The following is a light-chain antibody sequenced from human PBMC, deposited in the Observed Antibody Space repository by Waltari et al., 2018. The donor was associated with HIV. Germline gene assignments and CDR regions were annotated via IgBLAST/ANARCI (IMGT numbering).Light chain of an antibody. CDR1: SSNVGSNP. J-gene: IGLJ3*02. Sequence: QSVLTQPPSASGTPGQRVTISCSGSSSNVGSNPVNWYQQFPGTAPKLLIYRNTQRPSGVPDRFSGSKSGTSASLAISGLQSADEADYYCVTWDDSLNAYWVFGGGTKSTV. V-gene: IGLV1-44*01. CDR2: RNT. CDR3: VTWDDSLNAYWV.